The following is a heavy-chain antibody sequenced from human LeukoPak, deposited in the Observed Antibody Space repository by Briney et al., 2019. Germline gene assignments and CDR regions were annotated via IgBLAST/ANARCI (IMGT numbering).Heavy chain of an antibody. CDR3: ASGDCASGVCYDDY. Sequence: GGSLRLSSAASGFSFITYAMHWVRQAPGKGLEWVAVISYDGNHKFYADSLKGRFTISRDNSKNTLYLQMNSLRAEDTAVYYCASGDCASGVCYDDYWGQGTLVTVSS. V-gene: IGHV3-30*04. D-gene: IGHD2-8*01. CDR2: ISYDGNHK. J-gene: IGHJ4*02. CDR1: GFSFITYA.